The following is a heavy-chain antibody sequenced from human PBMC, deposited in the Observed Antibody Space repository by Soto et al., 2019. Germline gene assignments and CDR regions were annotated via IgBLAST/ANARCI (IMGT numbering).Heavy chain of an antibody. Sequence: GGSLRLACAASGFTFSTYGFHWVRQAPGKAPEWVAGLLAATNKDYYADSVKGRFTISRDNSKNIFYLQMNSLRDEDTAIYFCAKDDGQGYWGQGTLVTVCS. CDR3: AKDDGQGY. CDR1: GFTFSTYG. V-gene: IGHV3-30*18. J-gene: IGHJ4*02. CDR2: LLAATNKD.